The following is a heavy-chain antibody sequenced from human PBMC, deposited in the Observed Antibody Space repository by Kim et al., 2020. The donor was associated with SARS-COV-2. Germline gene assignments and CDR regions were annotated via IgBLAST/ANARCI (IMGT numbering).Heavy chain of an antibody. V-gene: IGHV1-69*01. Sequence: QGRVTITADESTSTAYMELSSLRSEDTAVYYCARANMEGSGSPEYYGMDVWGQGTTVTVSS. D-gene: IGHD1-26*01. CDR3: ARANMEGSGSPEYYGMDV. J-gene: IGHJ6*02.